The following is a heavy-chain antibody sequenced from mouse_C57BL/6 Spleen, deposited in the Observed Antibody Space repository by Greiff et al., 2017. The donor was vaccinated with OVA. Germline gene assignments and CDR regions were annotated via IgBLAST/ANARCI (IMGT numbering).Heavy chain of an antibody. Sequence: DVHLVESGGGLVKPGGSLKLSCAASGFTFSSYAMSWVRQTPEKRLEWVATISDGGSYTYYPDNVKGRFTISRDNAKNNLYLQMSHLKSEDTAMYYCARDQKGYAMDYWGQGTSVTVSS. CDR2: ISDGGSYT. CDR3: ARDQKGYAMDY. J-gene: IGHJ4*01. CDR1: GFTFSSYA. V-gene: IGHV5-4*01.